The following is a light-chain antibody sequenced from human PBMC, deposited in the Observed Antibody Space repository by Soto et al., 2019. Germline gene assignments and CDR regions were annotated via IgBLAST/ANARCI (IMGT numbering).Light chain of an antibody. V-gene: IGKV3-20*01. CDR2: GAS. J-gene: IGKJ3*01. CDR1: QSVSSSY. Sequence: EIVLTQSPGTLSLSPGERATLSCRASQSVSSSYLAWYQQKPGQAPRLLIYGASSRATGIPDRFSGSGSGKDFTLTNSRLEPEDFAVYYCRQYCRSFTFGPGTRVDIK. CDR3: RQYCRSFT.